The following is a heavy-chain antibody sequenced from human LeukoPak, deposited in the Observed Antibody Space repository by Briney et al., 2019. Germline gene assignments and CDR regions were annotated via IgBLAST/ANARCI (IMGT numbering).Heavy chain of an antibody. D-gene: IGHD6-6*01. CDR3: ARREYSSSGFYYYYMDV. CDR1: GGSFSGYY. CDR2: INHSGST. J-gene: IGHJ6*03. V-gene: IGHV4-34*01. Sequence: SETLSLTCAVYGGSFSGYYWSWIRQPPGKGLEWVGEINHSGSTNYNPSLKSRVTISVDTSKNQFSLKLSSVTAADTAVYYCARREYSSSGFYYYYMDVWGKGTTVIVSS.